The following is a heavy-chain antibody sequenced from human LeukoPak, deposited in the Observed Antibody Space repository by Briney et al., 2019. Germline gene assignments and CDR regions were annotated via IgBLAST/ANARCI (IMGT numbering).Heavy chain of an antibody. CDR2: ISNSGGST. J-gene: IGHJ4*02. V-gene: IGHV3-23*01. CDR1: GFTFSSYA. Sequence: PGGSLRLSCAASGFTFSSYAMNWVRQAPGKGLEWVSGISNSGGSTYYADSVKGRFTISRDNSKNTLYLQMNSLRAEDTAVYYCAKETGSSFDYWGQGTLVTVSS. CDR3: AKETGSSFDY. D-gene: IGHD6-6*01.